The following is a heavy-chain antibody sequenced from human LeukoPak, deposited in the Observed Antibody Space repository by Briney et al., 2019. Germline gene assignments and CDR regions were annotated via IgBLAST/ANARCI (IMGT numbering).Heavy chain of an antibody. J-gene: IGHJ6*04. CDR2: IWYDGSNK. CDR1: GFTFSSYG. Sequence: PGGSLRLSCAASGFTFSSYGMHWVRQAPGKGLEWVAVIWYDGSNKYYADSVKGRFTISRDNSKNTLYLQMNSLRAEDTAVYYCAKDRGGKYYGSKQGYYYGIDVWGKGTTVTVSS. D-gene: IGHD3-10*01. V-gene: IGHV3-30*02. CDR3: AKDRGGKYYGSKQGYYYGIDV.